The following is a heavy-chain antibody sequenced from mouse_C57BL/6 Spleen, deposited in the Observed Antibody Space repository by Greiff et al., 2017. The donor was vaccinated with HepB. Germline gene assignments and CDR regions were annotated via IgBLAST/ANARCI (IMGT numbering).Heavy chain of an antibody. CDR3: AKNGGLRDYAMDY. CDR2: IWRGGST. Sequence: QVQLKQSGPGLVQPSQRLSITCTVSGFSLTSYGVHWVRQSPGKGLEWLGVIWRGGSTDYNAAFMSRLSITKDNSKSQVFFKMNSLQADDTAIYYCAKNGGLRDYAMDYWGQGTSVTVSS. CDR1: GFSLTSYG. V-gene: IGHV2-5*01. D-gene: IGHD2-4*01. J-gene: IGHJ4*01.